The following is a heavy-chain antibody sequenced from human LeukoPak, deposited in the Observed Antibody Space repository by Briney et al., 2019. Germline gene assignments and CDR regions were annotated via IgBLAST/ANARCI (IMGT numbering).Heavy chain of an antibody. CDR2: ISSSSSYI. CDR3: ARDNLDWLTLDY. D-gene: IGHD3-9*01. J-gene: IGHJ4*02. V-gene: IGHV3-21*01. Sequence: GGSLRLSCAASGFTFSSYSMNWVRQAPGKGLEWVSSISSSSSYIYYADSVKGRFTISRDNAKNSLYLQMNSLRAEDTAVYYCARDNLDWLTLDYWGQGTLVTVSS. CDR1: GFTFSSYS.